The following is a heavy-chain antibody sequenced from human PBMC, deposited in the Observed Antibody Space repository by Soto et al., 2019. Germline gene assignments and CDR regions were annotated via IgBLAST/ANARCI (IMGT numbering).Heavy chain of an antibody. D-gene: IGHD5-18*01. CDR3: ARLWGVDTAMVGDY. CDR1: GFTFSSYS. V-gene: IGHV3-21*01. Sequence: LRLSCAASGFTFSSYSMNWVRQAPGKGLEWVSSISSSSSYIYYADSVKGRFTISRDNAKNSLYLQMNSLRAEDTAVYYCARLWGVDTAMVGDYWGQGTLVTVSS. CDR2: ISSSSSYI. J-gene: IGHJ4*02.